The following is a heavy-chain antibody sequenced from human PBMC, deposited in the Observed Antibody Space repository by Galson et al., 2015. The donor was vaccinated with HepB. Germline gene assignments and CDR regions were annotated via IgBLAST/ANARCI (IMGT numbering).Heavy chain of an antibody. V-gene: IGHV3-23*01. CDR3: SKFFGLFARPPAVIPPATTADWYAMDV. CDR2: ISGSGGTT. D-gene: IGHD2-2*01. J-gene: IGHJ6*02. Sequence: SLRLSCAASGFTFSSYAMSWVRQAAGKGLEWVSAISGSGGTTHDADSVKGRFTISRDNSKNTLYLQMNSLRDEATAVYYWSKFFGLFARPPAVIPPATTADWYAMDVWGQGTTVTVSS. CDR1: GFTFSSYA.